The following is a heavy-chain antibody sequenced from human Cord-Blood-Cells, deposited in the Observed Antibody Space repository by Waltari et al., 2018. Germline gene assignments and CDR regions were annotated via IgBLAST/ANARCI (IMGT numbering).Heavy chain of an antibody. Sequence: QVQLQESGPGLVKPSETLSLTCAVSGYSISSGYYWGWIRQPPGKGLEWIGSIYHSGSTYYNPSLKSRVTISVDTSKNQFSLKLSSVTAADTAVYYCARDGAAAGKIPDYWGQGTLVTVSS. CDR3: ARDGAAAGKIPDY. J-gene: IGHJ4*02. CDR1: GYSISSGYY. V-gene: IGHV4-38-2*02. D-gene: IGHD6-13*01. CDR2: IYHSGST.